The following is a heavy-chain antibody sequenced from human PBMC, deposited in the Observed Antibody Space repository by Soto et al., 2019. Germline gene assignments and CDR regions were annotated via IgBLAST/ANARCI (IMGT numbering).Heavy chain of an antibody. CDR2: MNPNSGNT. V-gene: IGHV1-8*01. J-gene: IGHJ3*02. CDR3: ASVGPEQWLVGGAFDI. D-gene: IGHD6-19*01. CDR1: GYTFTSYD. Sequence: RASVKVSCKSSGYTFTSYDINWVRQATGQGLEWMGWMNPNSGNTGYAQKFQGRVTMTRNTSISTAYMELSSLRSEDTAVYYCASVGPEQWLVGGAFDIWGQGTMVTVSS.